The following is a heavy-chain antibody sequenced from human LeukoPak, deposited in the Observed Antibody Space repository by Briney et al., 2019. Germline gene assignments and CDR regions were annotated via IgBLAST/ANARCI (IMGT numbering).Heavy chain of an antibody. CDR1: GGSISSGGYY. CDR2: IYYSGST. V-gene: IGHV4-31*03. J-gene: IGHJ4*02. D-gene: IGHD1-26*01. Sequence: SETLSLTCTVSGGSISSGGYYWSWIRQHPGKGLEWIGYIYYSGSTYYNPSLKSRVTISVDTSKNQFSLKLSSVTAADTAVYYCAGSGSYRIIFDYWGQGTLVTVSS. CDR3: AGSGSYRIIFDY.